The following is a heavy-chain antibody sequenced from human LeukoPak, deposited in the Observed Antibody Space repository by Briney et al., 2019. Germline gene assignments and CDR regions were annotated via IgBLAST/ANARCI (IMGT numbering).Heavy chain of an antibody. V-gene: IGHV5-51*01. CDR1: GYSLTSYW. CDR3: ARSGYSSPYYFDY. CDR2: IYPGDSDT. J-gene: IGHJ4*02. D-gene: IGHD6-19*01. Sequence: GESLKISCKGSGYSLTSYWIGWVRQMPGKGLEWMGIIYPGDSDTRYSPSFQGQVTISADKSISTAYLQWSSLKASGTAMYYCARSGYSSPYYFDYWGQGTLVTVSS.